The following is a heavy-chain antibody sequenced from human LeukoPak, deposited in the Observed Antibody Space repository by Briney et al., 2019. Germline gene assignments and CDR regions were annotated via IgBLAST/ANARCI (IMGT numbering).Heavy chain of an antibody. CDR3: ARWNGDFLTGYYLDD. J-gene: IGHJ4*02. V-gene: IGHV3-23*01. CDR2: IGPRAANT. CDR1: GFTFSTYA. Sequence: GGSLRLSCAASGFTFSTYAMTWVRQAPGKGLEWVSVIGPRAANTYYADSVKDRFTISRDDSKNTLYLQMSSLRAEDTAMYYCARWNGDFLTGYYLDDWGQGTLVTVSS. D-gene: IGHD3-9*01.